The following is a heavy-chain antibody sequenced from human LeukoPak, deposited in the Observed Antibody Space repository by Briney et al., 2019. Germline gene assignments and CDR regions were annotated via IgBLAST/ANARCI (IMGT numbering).Heavy chain of an antibody. CDR2: IYYSGST. V-gene: IGHV4-61*01. D-gene: IGHD3-10*01. CDR3: ARQVGYYGSGSYWTRAYYYYYMDV. J-gene: IGHJ6*03. CDR1: GDSISSGSYS. Sequence: SETLSLTCAVSGDSISSGSYSWSWIRQPPGKGLEWIGYIYYSGSTNYNPSLKSRVTISVDTSKNQFSLKLSSVTAADTAVYYCARQVGYYGSGSYWTRAYYYYYMDVWGKGTTVTVSS.